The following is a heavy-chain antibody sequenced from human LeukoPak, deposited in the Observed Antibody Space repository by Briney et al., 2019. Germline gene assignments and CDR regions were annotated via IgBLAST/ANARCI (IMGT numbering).Heavy chain of an antibody. CDR2: ISGSGGST. Sequence: QTGGSLRLSCAASGFAFSTYAMNWVRQAPGKGLEWVSFISGSGGSTHYADSVKGRFTISRDDSKNTLYLQMNSLRAEDTAVYYCAKDRELLWFGELLFDYWGQGTLVTVSS. CDR3: AKDRELLWFGELLFDY. V-gene: IGHV3-23*01. CDR1: GFAFSTYA. J-gene: IGHJ4*02. D-gene: IGHD3-10*01.